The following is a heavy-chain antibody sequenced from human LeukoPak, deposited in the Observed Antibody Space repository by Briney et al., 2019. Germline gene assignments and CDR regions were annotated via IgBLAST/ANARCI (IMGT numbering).Heavy chain of an antibody. V-gene: IGHV4-38-2*02. CDR1: GYSISSDYY. CDR3: ARDRLGEMNEAFDI. D-gene: IGHD3-10*01. CDR2: IYHSGST. J-gene: IGHJ3*02. Sequence: SETLSLTCTVSGYSISSDYYWGWIRQPPGKGLEWIGSIYHSGSTYYNPSLKIRVTISLDTSKNQFSLKLRSVTAADTAVYYCARDRLGEMNEAFDIWGQGTMVTVSS.